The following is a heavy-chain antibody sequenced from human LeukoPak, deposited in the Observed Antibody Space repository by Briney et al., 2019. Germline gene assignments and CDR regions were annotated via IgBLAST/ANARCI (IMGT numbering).Heavy chain of an antibody. CDR2: ISYDGSNK. V-gene: IGHV3-30-3*01. J-gene: IGHJ4*02. CDR3: AKGSATTVVTIDY. Sequence: GRSLRLSCAASGFTFSSYAMHWVRQAPGKGLEWVAVISYDGSNKYYADSVKGRFTISRDNSKNTLYLQMNSLRDEDTAVYYCAKGSATTVVTIDYWGQGTQVTVSS. CDR1: GFTFSSYA. D-gene: IGHD4-23*01.